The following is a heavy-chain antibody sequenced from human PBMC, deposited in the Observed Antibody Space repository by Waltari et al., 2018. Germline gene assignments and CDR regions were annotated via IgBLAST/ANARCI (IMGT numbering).Heavy chain of an antibody. Sequence: EVQLLESGGGLVQPGGSLRLSCAASGFTFSSYAMSWVPQAPGKGLGGGSVIYSGGSTYYADSVKGRFTISRDNSKNTLYLQMNSLRAEDTAVYYCAKVVWFGTDAVDIWGQGTMVTVSS. D-gene: IGHD3-10*01. J-gene: IGHJ3*02. V-gene: IGHV3-23*03. CDR1: GFTFSSYA. CDR3: AKVVWFGTDAVDI. CDR2: IYSGGST.